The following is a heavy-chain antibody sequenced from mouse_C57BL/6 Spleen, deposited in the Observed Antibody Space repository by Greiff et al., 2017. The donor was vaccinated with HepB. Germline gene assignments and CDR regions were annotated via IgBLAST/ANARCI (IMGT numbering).Heavy chain of an antibody. CDR1: GYNFTNYW. Sequence: VQLQQSGAELVRPGTSVKMSCKASGYNFTNYWIGWAKQRPGHGLEWIGDIYPGGGYTNYNEKFKGKATLTANKSSSTAYMQFSSLTSEDSAIYYCARSDYYGSSYWFAYWGQGTLVTVSA. CDR2: IYPGGGYT. CDR3: ARSDYYGSSYWFAY. V-gene: IGHV1-63*01. D-gene: IGHD1-1*01. J-gene: IGHJ3*01.